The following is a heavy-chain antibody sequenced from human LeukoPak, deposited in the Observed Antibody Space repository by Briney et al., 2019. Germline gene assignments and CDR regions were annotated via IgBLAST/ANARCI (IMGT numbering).Heavy chain of an antibody. Sequence: SQTLSLTCTVSGGSISSGGYYWSWIRQPPGKGLEWIGYIYYSGSTNYNPSLKSRVTISVDTSKNQFSLKLSSVTAADTAVYYCARAAIRSTYGMDVWGQGTTVTVSS. V-gene: IGHV4-61*08. D-gene: IGHD3-3*01. CDR2: IYYSGST. CDR3: ARAAIRSTYGMDV. J-gene: IGHJ6*02. CDR1: GGSISSGGYY.